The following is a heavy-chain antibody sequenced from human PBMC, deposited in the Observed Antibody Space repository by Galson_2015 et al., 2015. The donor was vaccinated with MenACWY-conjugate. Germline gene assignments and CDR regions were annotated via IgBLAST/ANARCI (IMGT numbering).Heavy chain of an antibody. V-gene: IGHV1-58*01. D-gene: IGHD4-17*01. CDR3: AATSSGDYGLDY. Sequence: SVKVSCKASGFTFTSSAVQWVRQARGQRLEWIGWIVVGSGNTNYAQKFQERVTITRDMSTSTAYMELSSLRSEDTAVYYCAATSSGDYGLDYWGQGTLVTVSS. CDR2: IVVGSGNT. J-gene: IGHJ4*02. CDR1: GFTFTSSA.